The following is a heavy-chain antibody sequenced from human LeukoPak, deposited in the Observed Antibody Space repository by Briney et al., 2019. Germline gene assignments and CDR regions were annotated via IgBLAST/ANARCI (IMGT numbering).Heavy chain of an antibody. J-gene: IGHJ4*02. V-gene: IGHV3-21*01. D-gene: IGHD4-17*01. CDR1: GFTFSSYS. CDR2: ISSSSSYI. CDR3: ASDPDYGDYSPFDY. Sequence: GGSLRLSCAASGFTFSSYSMNWVRRAPGKGLEWVSSISSSSSYIYYADSVKGRFTISRDNAKNSLYLQMNSLRAEDTAVYYCASDPDYGDYSPFDYWGQGTLVTVSS.